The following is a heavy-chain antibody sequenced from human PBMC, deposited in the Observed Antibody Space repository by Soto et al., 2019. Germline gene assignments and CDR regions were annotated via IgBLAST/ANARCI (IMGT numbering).Heavy chain of an antibody. CDR1: GFTFSAYD. CDR2: IGTQHDA. Sequence: EVQLVESGGGLVQPGGSLRLSCAASGFTFSAYDMHWVRQTTGKGLGWVAAIGTQHDAYYPDSVKGRFTISRENAKNSLYLQMNSLRAGETAVYYCARQASYWHGGGGWFDPWGQGTLVTVSS. J-gene: IGHJ5*02. V-gene: IGHV3-13*01. D-gene: IGHD2-8*02. CDR3: ARQASYWHGGGGWFDP.